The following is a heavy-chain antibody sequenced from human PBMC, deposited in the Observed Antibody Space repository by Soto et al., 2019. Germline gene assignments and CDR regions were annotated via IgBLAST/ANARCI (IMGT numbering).Heavy chain of an antibody. D-gene: IGHD6-19*01. V-gene: IGHV3-23*01. J-gene: IGHJ4*02. CDR2: ISGSGGST. Sequence: PGVSLRLSCAASGFTFSSYAMSWVRQAPGKGLEWVSGISGSGGSTYYGDSVKGRFTISRDNSKNTLYLQMNSLRAEDTAVYYCAKSVRQWLPPFDYWGQGTLVSVSS. CDR1: GFTFSSYA. CDR3: AKSVRQWLPPFDY.